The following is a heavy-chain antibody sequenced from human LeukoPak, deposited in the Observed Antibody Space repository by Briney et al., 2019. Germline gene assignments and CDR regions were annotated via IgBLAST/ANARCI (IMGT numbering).Heavy chain of an antibody. CDR1: GFTVSSNY. V-gene: IGHV3-53*01. J-gene: IGHJ4*02. CDR2: IYSGGST. CDR3: ARDLGSGFSDY. D-gene: IGHD6-19*01. Sequence: PGGSLRPSCAASGFTVSSNYMSWVRQAPGKGLEWVSVIYSGGSTYYADSVKGRFTISRDNSKNTLYLQMNSLRAEDTAVYYCARDLGSGFSDYWGQGTLVTVSS.